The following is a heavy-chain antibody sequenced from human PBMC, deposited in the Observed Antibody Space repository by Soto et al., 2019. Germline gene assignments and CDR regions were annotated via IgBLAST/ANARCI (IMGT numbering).Heavy chain of an antibody. D-gene: IGHD3-22*01. Sequence: EVQLVESGGGLVKPGGSLRLSCAASGFTFSNAWMNWVRQAPGKGLEWVGRIKSKTDGGTTDYAAPVKGRFTISRDDSKNTLYLQMNSLQTEETDVYYCTTDAYYASSGWRYGMDVWGQGTTVTVSS. CDR2: IKSKTDGGTT. J-gene: IGHJ6*02. V-gene: IGHV3-15*07. CDR1: GFTFSNAW. CDR3: TTDAYYASSGWRYGMDV.